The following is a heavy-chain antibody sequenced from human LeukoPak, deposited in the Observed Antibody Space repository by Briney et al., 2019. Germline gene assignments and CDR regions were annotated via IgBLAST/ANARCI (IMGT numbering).Heavy chain of an antibody. CDR3: ARAPRNSSTMLDY. Sequence: PSETLSLTCTVSGGSISTYYWSWIRQPPGKGLEWIGYIYYSGSTNYNPSLKSRVTISVDTSKNQFSLKLSSVTAEDTAMYYCARAPRNSSTMLDYWGQGTLVTVSS. CDR2: IYYSGST. CDR1: GGSISTYY. J-gene: IGHJ4*02. D-gene: IGHD6-13*01. V-gene: IGHV4-59*01.